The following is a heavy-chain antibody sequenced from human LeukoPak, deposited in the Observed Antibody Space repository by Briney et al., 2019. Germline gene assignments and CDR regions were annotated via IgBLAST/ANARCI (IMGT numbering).Heavy chain of an antibody. D-gene: IGHD1-1*01. Sequence: PGGSLRPSRAPSGFTFSNYGMHCVRQAAGKGLEWVAFKRFDGTNKFYADSVKGRFTISRDNAKNSLYLQMNSLRAEDTAVYYCARDGGYNWNDGLYYYYMDVWGKGTTVTISS. J-gene: IGHJ6*03. V-gene: IGHV3-30*02. CDR2: KRFDGTNK. CDR3: ARDGGYNWNDGLYYYYMDV. CDR1: GFTFSNYG.